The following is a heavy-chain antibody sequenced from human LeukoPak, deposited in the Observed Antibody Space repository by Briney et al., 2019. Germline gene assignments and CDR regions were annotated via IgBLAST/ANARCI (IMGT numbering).Heavy chain of an antibody. CDR2: IYYSGST. CDR1: GGSISSYY. J-gene: IGHJ6*03. D-gene: IGHD2-2*01. Sequence: SETLSLTCTVSGGSISSYYWSWIRQPPGKGLEWIGYIYYSGSTNYNPSLKSRVTISVDTSKNQFSLKLSSVTAADTAVYYCARGDCSSTSCLYYYYYYMDVWGKGTTVTLSS. CDR3: ARGDCSSTSCLYYYYYYMDV. V-gene: IGHV4-59*01.